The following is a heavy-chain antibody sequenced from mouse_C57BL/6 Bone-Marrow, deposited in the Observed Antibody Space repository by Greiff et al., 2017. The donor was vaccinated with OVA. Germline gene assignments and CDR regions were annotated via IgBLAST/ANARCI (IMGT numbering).Heavy chain of an antibody. CDR3: ARDYYGSSYYAMDH. D-gene: IGHD1-1*01. V-gene: IGHV1-64*01. J-gene: IGHJ4*01. CDR2: IHPNSGST. Sequence: QVQLQQPGAELVKPGASVKLSCKASGYTFTSFWMHWVKQRPGQGLEWIGMIHPNSGSTNYNEKFKSKATLTVDKSSSTAYMQLSSLTSEDSAVYYCARDYYGSSYYAMDHWGQGTSVTVSS. CDR1: GYTFTSFW.